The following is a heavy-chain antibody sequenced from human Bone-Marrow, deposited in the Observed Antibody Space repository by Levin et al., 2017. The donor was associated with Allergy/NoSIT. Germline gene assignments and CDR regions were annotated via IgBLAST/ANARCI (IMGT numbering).Heavy chain of an antibody. Sequence: GESLKISCKGSGYTFTNYWIAWVRQMPGKGLEWMGIVYPGDSDTRYSPSFQGQVTISADKSISTAYLQWSSLKASDTAMYYCARTTIALEYGMDVWGQGTTVTVSS. CDR1: GYTFTNYW. J-gene: IGHJ6*02. CDR2: VYPGDSDT. CDR3: ARTTIALEYGMDV. D-gene: IGHD6-13*01. V-gene: IGHV5-51*01.